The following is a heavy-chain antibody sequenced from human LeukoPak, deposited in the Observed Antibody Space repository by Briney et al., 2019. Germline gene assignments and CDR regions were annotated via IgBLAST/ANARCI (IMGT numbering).Heavy chain of an antibody. Sequence: ASVKVSCKASGGTFSSYAISWVRQAPGQGLEWMGRIIPIFGTANYAQKFQGRVTITTDESTSTAYMGLSSLRSEDTAVYYCASPGYSYYYDGSEFDAFDIWGQGTMVTVSS. V-gene: IGHV1-69*05. CDR2: IIPIFGTA. CDR1: GGTFSSYA. J-gene: IGHJ3*02. CDR3: ASPGYSYYYDGSEFDAFDI. D-gene: IGHD3-22*01.